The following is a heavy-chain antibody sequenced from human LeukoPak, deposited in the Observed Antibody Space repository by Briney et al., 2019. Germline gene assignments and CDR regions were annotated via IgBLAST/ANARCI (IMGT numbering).Heavy chain of an antibody. CDR3: ARHSYGSGSYPQFDY. D-gene: IGHD3-10*01. J-gene: IGHJ4*02. CDR2: IYYSGNT. Sequence: SETLSLTCTVSGGSISSNYWSWIRQPPGKRLEWIGYIYYSGNTNYNPSLKSRVSISVDTSKNQFSLKLSSVTAADTAVYYCARHSYGSGSYPQFDYWGQGTLVTVSS. CDR1: GGSISSNY. V-gene: IGHV4-59*08.